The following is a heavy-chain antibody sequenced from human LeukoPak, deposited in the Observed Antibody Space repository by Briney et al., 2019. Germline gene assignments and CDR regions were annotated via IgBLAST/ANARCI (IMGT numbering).Heavy chain of an antibody. CDR2: IYYSGST. J-gene: IGHJ3*02. Sequence: PSETLSLTCTVSGGSISSHYWSWIRQPPGKGQEWIGYIYYSGSTNYNPSLKSRVTISVDTSKNQFSLKLSSVTAADTAVYYCARDYYDMYAFDIWGQGTMVTVSS. V-gene: IGHV4-59*11. CDR3: ARDYYDMYAFDI. CDR1: GGSISSHY. D-gene: IGHD3-22*01.